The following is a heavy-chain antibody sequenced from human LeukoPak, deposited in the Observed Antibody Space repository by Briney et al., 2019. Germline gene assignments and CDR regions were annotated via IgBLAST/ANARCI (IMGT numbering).Heavy chain of an antibody. CDR2: IKQDGREK. CDR1: GLTFRSYW. Sequence: GGSLRLSCAASGLTFRSYWMSWVRQAPGKGLEWVANIKQDGREKYYVDSVKGRLTISRDNAKNSLYLQMNSLRAEDTAVYYCARVEGTTGYYNYYYMDVWGKGTTVTVSS. CDR3: ARVEGTTGYYNYYYMDV. J-gene: IGHJ6*03. V-gene: IGHV3-7*01. D-gene: IGHD1-14*01.